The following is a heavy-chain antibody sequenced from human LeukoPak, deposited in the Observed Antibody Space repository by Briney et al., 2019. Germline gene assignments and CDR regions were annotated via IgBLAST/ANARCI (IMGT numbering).Heavy chain of an antibody. CDR2: ISAYNGNT. D-gene: IGHD6-13*01. V-gene: IGHV1-18*01. CDR1: GYTFTSYG. J-gene: IGHJ4*02. Sequence: ASVKVSCKASGYTFTSYGISWVRQAPGQGLEWMGWISAYNGNTNCAQKFQGRVTMTRDTSTSTVYMELSSLRSEDTAVYYCARVTESSNWYLALGYWGQGTLVTVSS. CDR3: ARVTESSNWYLALGY.